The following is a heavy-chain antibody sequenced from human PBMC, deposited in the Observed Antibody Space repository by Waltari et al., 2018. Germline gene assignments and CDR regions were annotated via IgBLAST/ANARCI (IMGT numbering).Heavy chain of an antibody. D-gene: IGHD1-1*01. J-gene: IGHJ3*01. V-gene: IGHV4-39*01. CDR1: GGSITSNRHY. Sequence: QLQLQESGPGLVKPSETLSLTCSVSGGSITSNRHYGGWIRQPPGQGREWSGTMSYNGATYSSPSLKSRVTISRDTSKNQLSLKLGSVTAADTAVYYCATYLGASLGTAAFDVWGQGTMVTVSS. CDR3: ATYLGASLGTAAFDV. CDR2: MSYNGAT.